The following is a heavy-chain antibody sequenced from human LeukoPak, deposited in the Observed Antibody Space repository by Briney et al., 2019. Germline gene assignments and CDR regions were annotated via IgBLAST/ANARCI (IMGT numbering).Heavy chain of an antibody. V-gene: IGHV3-21*01. CDR3: AREEDSSTIRSSHGMDV. CDR1: GFTVSIYT. Sequence: PGGSLRLSCATSGFTVSIYTMNWVRQAPGKGLEWVSCISSGGTYIYNADSVKGRFTISRDNAKNSLYLQMNNLRAEDTAVYYCAREEDSSTIRSSHGMDVWGQGTTVTVSS. D-gene: IGHD6-6*01. J-gene: IGHJ6*02. CDR2: ISSGGTYI.